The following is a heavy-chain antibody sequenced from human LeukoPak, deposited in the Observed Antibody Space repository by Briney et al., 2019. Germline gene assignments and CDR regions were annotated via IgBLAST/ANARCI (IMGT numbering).Heavy chain of an antibody. CDR1: RGSISSYY. V-gene: IGHV4-4*07. CDR2: IYTSGST. CDR3: ARGYNWGSPTRNFYYLDV. Sequence: SSETLSLTCTVSRGSISSYYWSWIRQPAGKGLEWIGRIYTSGSTNYNPSLKSRVTMSVDTSKSQFSLKLRSVTAADTAVYYCARGYNWGSPTRNFYYLDVWGKGTTVTVSS. D-gene: IGHD7-27*01. J-gene: IGHJ6*03.